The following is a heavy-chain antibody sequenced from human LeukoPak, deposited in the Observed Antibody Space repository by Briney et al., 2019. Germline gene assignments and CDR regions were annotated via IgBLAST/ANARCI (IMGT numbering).Heavy chain of an antibody. D-gene: IGHD1-26*01. J-gene: IGHJ4*02. Sequence: AGGSLRLSCAASGFTFSSYAMSWVRQAPGKGLEWVSAISGSGGSTYYADSVKGRFTISRDNSKNTLYLQMNSLRAEDTAVYYCAKTLGFSGSSSFDYWGQGTLVTVSS. V-gene: IGHV3-23*01. CDR3: AKTLGFSGSSSFDY. CDR2: ISGSGGST. CDR1: GFTFSSYA.